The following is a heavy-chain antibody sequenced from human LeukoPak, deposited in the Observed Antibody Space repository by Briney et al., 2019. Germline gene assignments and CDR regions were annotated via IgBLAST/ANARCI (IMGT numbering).Heavy chain of an antibody. CDR1: GGSFSGYY. V-gene: IGHV4-34*01. Sequence: SETLSLTCAVYGGSFSGYYWGWIRQPPGKGLEWIGEINHSGSTNYNPSLKSRVTISVDTSKNQFSLKLSSVTAADTAVYYCARLDLVDGGDRHAFDIWGQGTMVTVSS. CDR2: INHSGST. D-gene: IGHD2-21*02. CDR3: ARLDLVDGGDRHAFDI. J-gene: IGHJ3*02.